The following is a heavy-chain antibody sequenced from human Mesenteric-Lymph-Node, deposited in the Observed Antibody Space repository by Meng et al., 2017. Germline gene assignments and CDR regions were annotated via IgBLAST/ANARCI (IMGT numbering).Heavy chain of an antibody. J-gene: IGHJ3*02. CDR3: ARPGTRETFDI. CDR1: GFTFSTYW. D-gene: IGHD3-10*01. Sequence: GGSLRLSCAASGFTFSTYWMHWVRQGPGMGLVWVSRINLDGTTRDYADSVKGRFTISRDNAKNTVYLEMNSLRDEDTAVYYCARPGTRETFDIWGQGTMVTVSS. CDR2: INLDGTTR. V-gene: IGHV3-74*01.